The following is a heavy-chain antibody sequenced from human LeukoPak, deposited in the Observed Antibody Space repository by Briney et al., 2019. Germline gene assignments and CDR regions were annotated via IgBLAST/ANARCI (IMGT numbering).Heavy chain of an antibody. CDR2: IYASGST. D-gene: IGHD3-22*01. CDR1: GASISNYY. Sequence: PSETLSLTCTVSGASISNYYWSWIRQPAGKGLEWIGRIYASGSTNYNPSLKSRVTMSGDTSKNQISLKLSSVTAADAAVYYCARDLKDSSGWFDPWGQGTLVTVSS. V-gene: IGHV4-4*07. CDR3: ARDLKDSSGWFDP. J-gene: IGHJ5*02.